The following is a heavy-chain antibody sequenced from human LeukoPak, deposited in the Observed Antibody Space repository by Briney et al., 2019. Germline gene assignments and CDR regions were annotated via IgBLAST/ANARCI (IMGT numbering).Heavy chain of an antibody. CDR2: ISYDGSNK. V-gene: IGHV3-30-3*01. J-gene: IGHJ4*02. D-gene: IGHD2-15*01. CDR3: ARDLYVVVVAATPDY. CDR1: GFTFSSYA. Sequence: PGGSLRLSCAASGFTFSSYAMHWVGQAPGKGLEWVAVISYDGSNKYYADSVKGRFTISRDNSKNTLYLQMNSLRAEDTAVYYCARDLYVVVVAATPDYWGQGTLVTVSS.